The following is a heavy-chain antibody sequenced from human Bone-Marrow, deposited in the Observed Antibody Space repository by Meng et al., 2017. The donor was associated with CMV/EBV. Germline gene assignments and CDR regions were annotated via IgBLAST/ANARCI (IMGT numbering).Heavy chain of an antibody. CDR2: ISSSSSYI. J-gene: IGHJ5*02. Sequence: GASLKISCAASGFTFSSYSMNWVRQAPGKVLEWVSSISSSSSYIYYADSVKGRFTISRDNAKNSLYLQMNSLSAEDTAVYYCARWTHEELNRFDPWGQGTLVTVSS. D-gene: IGHD3-10*01. V-gene: IGHV3-21*01. CDR1: GFTFSSYS. CDR3: ARWTHEELNRFDP.